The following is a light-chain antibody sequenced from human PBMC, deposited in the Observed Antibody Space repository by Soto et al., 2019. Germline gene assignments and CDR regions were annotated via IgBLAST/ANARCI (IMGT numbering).Light chain of an antibody. CDR3: QKYSSIIT. V-gene: IGKV1-27*01. CDR1: QGISNF. Sequence: DIRMTQSPSSLSASVGDRVTITCRASQGISNFLAWYQQKPGKVPKLLISAASTLQSGVPSRFSGRGSGTDLTLIITSLQPDDVATYYCQKYSSIITFGQGTRLEIK. CDR2: AAS. J-gene: IGKJ5*01.